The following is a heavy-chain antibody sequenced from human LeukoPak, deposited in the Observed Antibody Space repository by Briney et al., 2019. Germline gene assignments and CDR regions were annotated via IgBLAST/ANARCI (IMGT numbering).Heavy chain of an antibody. D-gene: IGHD6-19*01. CDR2: INPNSGGT. V-gene: IGHV1-2*02. CDR1: GYTFTGYY. J-gene: IGHJ6*02. CDR3: ARGIAVAGAYYYGMDV. Sequence: ASVKVSCKASGYTFTGYYMHWVRQAPGQGLEWMGWINPNSGGTNYAQKFQGRVTMTRDTSISTAYMELSRLRSDDTAVYYCARGIAVAGAYYYGMDVWGQGTTVTVSS.